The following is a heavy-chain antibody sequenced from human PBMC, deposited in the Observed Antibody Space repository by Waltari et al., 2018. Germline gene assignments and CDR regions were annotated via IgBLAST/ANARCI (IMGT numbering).Heavy chain of an antibody. CDR1: GFTFSSYG. CDR3: AKDVRAAARSPPDY. CDR2: ISYDGSNK. J-gene: IGHJ4*02. Sequence: QVQLVESGGGVVQPWRSLSLSCAASGFTFSSYGMTGVRQAPGKGLEWVAVISYDGSNKYYADSVKGRFTISRDNSKNTLYLQMNSLRAEDTAVYYCAKDVRAAARSPPDYWGQGTLVTVSS. D-gene: IGHD6-6*01. V-gene: IGHV3-30*18.